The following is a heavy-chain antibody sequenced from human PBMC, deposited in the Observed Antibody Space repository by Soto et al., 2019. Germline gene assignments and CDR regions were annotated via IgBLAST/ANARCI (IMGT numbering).Heavy chain of an antibody. Sequence: PGESLKISCKGSGYSFTSYWISWVRQMPGKGPEWMGRIDPSDSYTNYSPSFQGHVTISADKSISTAYLQWSSLKASDTAMYYCTDSSGYWGAFDIWGQGTMVTVSS. CDR2: IDPSDSYT. D-gene: IGHD3-22*01. CDR1: GYSFTSYW. J-gene: IGHJ3*02. V-gene: IGHV5-10-1*01. CDR3: TDSSGYWGAFDI.